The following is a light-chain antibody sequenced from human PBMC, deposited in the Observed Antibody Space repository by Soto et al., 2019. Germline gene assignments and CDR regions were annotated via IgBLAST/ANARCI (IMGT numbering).Light chain of an antibody. CDR2: KAS. Sequence: DIQMTQSPSTLSASVGDRVTITCRASQSISSWLAWYQQKPGKAPKLLIYKASSLESGVPSRFSGSGSGTEFTLTISSLQPDDFATYYCQQYNSYPWTFGQGTNADI. CDR1: QSISSW. V-gene: IGKV1-5*03. CDR3: QQYNSYPWT. J-gene: IGKJ1*01.